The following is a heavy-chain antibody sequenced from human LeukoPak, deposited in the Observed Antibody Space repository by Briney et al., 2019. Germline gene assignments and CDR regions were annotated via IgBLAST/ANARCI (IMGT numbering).Heavy chain of an antibody. CDR2: IYYSGST. J-gene: IGHJ3*02. CDR1: GGSFSGYY. Sequence: KPSETLSLTCSVYGGSFSGYYWGWIRQPPGKGLEWIGSIYYSGSTYYSPSLKSRVTIFVDTSKNQFTLKLGSVTAADTAVYYCARLDYYDSRKPIDAFDIWGQGTMVTVSS. CDR3: ARLDYYDSRKPIDAFDI. D-gene: IGHD3-22*01. V-gene: IGHV4-39*01.